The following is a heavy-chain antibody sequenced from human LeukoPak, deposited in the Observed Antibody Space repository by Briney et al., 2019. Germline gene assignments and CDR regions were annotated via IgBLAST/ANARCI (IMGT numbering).Heavy chain of an antibody. CDR1: GFTFSSYW. Sequence: QPGGSLRLSCAASGFTFSSYWMSWVRQAPGKGLEWVSVVYIGGNTHYADSVKGRFTVSRDIARNTLSLQMNSLRAEDSAVYYCARLQGITPQPMTEGFDIWGQGTMVTVSS. D-gene: IGHD3-16*01. V-gene: IGHV3-66*04. CDR2: VYIGGNT. J-gene: IGHJ3*02. CDR3: ARLQGITPQPMTEGFDI.